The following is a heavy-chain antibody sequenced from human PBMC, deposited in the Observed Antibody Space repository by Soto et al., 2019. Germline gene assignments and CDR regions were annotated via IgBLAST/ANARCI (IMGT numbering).Heavy chain of an antibody. CDR3: AKALRIAARRAGFDY. CDR2: ISGSGGST. V-gene: IGHV3-23*01. CDR1: GFTFSNYA. D-gene: IGHD6-6*01. J-gene: IGHJ4*02. Sequence: PGGSLRLSCAASGFTFSNYAMSWVRQAPGKGLEWVSAISGSGGSTYYADSVKGRFTISRDNSKNTLYLQMNSLRAEDTAVYYCAKALRIAARRAGFDYWGQGTLVTVSS.